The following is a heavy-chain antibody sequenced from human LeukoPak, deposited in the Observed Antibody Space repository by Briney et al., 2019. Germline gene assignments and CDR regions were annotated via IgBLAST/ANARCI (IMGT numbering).Heavy chain of an antibody. Sequence: ASVKVSCKASGYTFTSYGISWVRQAPGQGLEWMGWISAYNGNTNYAQKLQGRVTMTTDTSTSTAYMELRSLRSDDTAVYYCARDLRGDILTGSRLGGDWFDPWGQGTLVTVSS. V-gene: IGHV1-18*01. CDR1: GYTFTSYG. D-gene: IGHD3-9*01. CDR2: ISAYNGNT. J-gene: IGHJ5*02. CDR3: ARDLRGDILTGSRLGGDWFDP.